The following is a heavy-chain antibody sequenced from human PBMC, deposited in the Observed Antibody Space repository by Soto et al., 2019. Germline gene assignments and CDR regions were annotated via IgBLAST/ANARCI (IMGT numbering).Heavy chain of an antibody. CDR3: ARDGTLYDSSAYYYLY. CDR1: GGTFSRYT. CDR2: ITPMFGTP. J-gene: IGHJ4*02. D-gene: IGHD3-22*01. V-gene: IGHV1-69*13. Sequence: SVKVSCKASGGTFSRYTITWVRQAPGQGLEWMGGITPMFGTPNYAQKFQGRVTITADESTSTAYVELSSLRSEDTAMYYCARDGTLYDSSAYYYLYWGQGTRVTVSS.